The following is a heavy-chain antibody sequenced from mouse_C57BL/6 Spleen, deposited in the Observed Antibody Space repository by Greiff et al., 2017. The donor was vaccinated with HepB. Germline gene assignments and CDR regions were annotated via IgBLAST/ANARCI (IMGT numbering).Heavy chain of an antibody. CDR3: ARAWLLRAMDY. D-gene: IGHD2-3*01. CDR2: IRNKANGYTT. V-gene: IGHV7-3*01. J-gene: IGHJ4*01. Sequence: EVMLVESGGGLVQPGGSLSLSCAASGFTFTDYYMSWVRQPPGKALEWLGFIRNKANGYTTEYSASVKGRFTISRDNSQSILYLQMNALRAEDSATYYCARAWLLRAMDYWGQGTSVTVSS. CDR1: GFTFTDYY.